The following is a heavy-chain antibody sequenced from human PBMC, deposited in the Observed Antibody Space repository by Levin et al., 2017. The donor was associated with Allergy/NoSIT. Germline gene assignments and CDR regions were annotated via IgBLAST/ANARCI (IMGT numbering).Heavy chain of an antibody. D-gene: IGHD5/OR15-5a*01. CDR3: AKGGWVSFDAFDI. J-gene: IGHJ3*02. CDR2: ITDSGGST. CDR1: GFTFSSYA. V-gene: IGHV3-23*01. Sequence: LTGGSLRLSCAASGFTFSSYAMSWVRQAPGKGLEWVSAITDSGGSTYYADSVKGRFTISRDNSKNTLYLQMNSLRAEDTAVYYCAKGGWVSFDAFDIWGQGTMVTVSS.